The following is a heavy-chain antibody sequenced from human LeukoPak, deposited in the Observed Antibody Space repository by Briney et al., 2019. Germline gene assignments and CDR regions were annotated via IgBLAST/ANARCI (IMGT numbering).Heavy chain of an antibody. Sequence: GGSLRLSCAASGFTFSDYYMSWIRQAPGKGLVWVSIIKSDGSTIYADSVKGRFTISRDNAKSTIYLQMNSLRAEDTAVYYCARDYYYSVDYWGQGTLVTVSS. J-gene: IGHJ4*02. CDR3: ARDYYYSVDY. CDR2: IKSDGST. D-gene: IGHD3-22*01. V-gene: IGHV3-74*01. CDR1: GFTFSDYY.